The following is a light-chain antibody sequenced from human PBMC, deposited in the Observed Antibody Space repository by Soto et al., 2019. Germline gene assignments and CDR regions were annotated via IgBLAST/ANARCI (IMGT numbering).Light chain of an antibody. CDR1: QGISSW. Sequence: DIPMTQSPSSVSASVGDRVTITCRASQGISSWFAWYQQKPGNAPKLLIYAASSLQSGVPPRFSGTGSGKDYTLTISSLQPEDFATYYCQQANSFPPTFGQGTKVEIK. V-gene: IGKV1-12*01. CDR2: AAS. CDR3: QQANSFPPT. J-gene: IGKJ1*01.